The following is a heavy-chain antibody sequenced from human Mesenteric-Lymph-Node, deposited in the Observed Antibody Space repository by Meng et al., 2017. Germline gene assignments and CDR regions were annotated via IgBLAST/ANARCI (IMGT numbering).Heavy chain of an antibody. J-gene: IGHJ5*02. D-gene: IGHD3-10*01. CDR3: VRDTRRGGGWFDP. CDR1: GDSITSGDYS. V-gene: IGHV4-30-2*01. CDR2: IYHGVNI. Sequence: QVQLQESVSGLVRPSQTLSLTCVVSGDSITSGDYSWTWIRQPPGKGLEWIGYIYHGVNIYYTPSLRSRVTISVDKSRNQFSLKLTSVSAADTAVYYCVRDTRRGGGWFDPWGQGTLVTVSS.